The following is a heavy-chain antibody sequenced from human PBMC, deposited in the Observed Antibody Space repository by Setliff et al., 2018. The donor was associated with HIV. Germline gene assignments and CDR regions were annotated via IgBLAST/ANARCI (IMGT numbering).Heavy chain of an antibody. Sequence: PGESLKISCKGSGYRFSIYRIGWVRQMPGKRLEWVSVIYSVGITNYADSVKGRFTISRDNAKNSLYLQMNSLGAEDTAVYYCARGDCSSTSCPYLDYWGQGTLVTVSS. CDR2: IYSVGIT. CDR1: GYRFSIYR. D-gene: IGHD2-2*01. CDR3: ARGDCSSTSCPYLDY. V-gene: IGHV3-53*01. J-gene: IGHJ4*02.